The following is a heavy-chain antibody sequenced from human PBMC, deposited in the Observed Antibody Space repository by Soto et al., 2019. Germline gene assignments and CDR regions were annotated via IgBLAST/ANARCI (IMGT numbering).Heavy chain of an antibody. V-gene: IGHV2-5*02. CDR1: GFSLSTSGVG. J-gene: IGHJ4*02. CDR2: IYWDDDK. Sequence: QITLKESGPTLVKPTQTLTLTCTFSGFSLSTSGVGVGWIRQPPGKALEWLALIYWDDDKRYSPSLKNGLTITTDTSKNQVVLTMTNMDPVDTATYYCAHSPGITVTTLYYFDYWGQGTLVTVSS. D-gene: IGHD4-17*01. CDR3: AHSPGITVTTLYYFDY.